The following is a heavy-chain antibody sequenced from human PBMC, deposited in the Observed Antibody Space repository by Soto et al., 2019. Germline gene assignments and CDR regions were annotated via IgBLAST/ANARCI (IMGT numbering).Heavy chain of an antibody. J-gene: IGHJ6*02. D-gene: IGHD3-10*01. CDR3: AKKAELKARYYYYYGTDV. CDR2: ISYDGSNK. V-gene: IGHV3-30*18. Sequence: QVQLVESGGGVVQPGRSLRLSCAASGFTFSSYGMHWVRQAPGKGLEWVAVISYDGSNKYYADSVKGRFTISRDNSKNTQYLQMTSRRAEDTAVYYCAKKAELKARYYYYYGTDVWGQGTTVTV. CDR1: GFTFSSYG.